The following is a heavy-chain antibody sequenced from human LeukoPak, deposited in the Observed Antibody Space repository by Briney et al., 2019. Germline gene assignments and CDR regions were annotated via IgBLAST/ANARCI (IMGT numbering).Heavy chain of an antibody. CDR1: GFTVSSNY. CDR2: IYGGGNI. J-gene: IGHJ4*02. V-gene: IGHV3-53*01. Sequence: AGGSLRLSCAASGFTVSSNYMNWVRQAPGKGREWVSVIYGGGNIYYADSVKGRFTISRDNSKNTLYLQMNSLRAEDTAVYYCARGAGYNYPYYFDYWGQGTLVTVSS. D-gene: IGHD5-24*01. CDR3: ARGAGYNYPYYFDY.